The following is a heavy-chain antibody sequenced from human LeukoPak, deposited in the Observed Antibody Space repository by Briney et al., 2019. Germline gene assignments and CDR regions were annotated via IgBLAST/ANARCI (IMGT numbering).Heavy chain of an antibody. CDR3: ARPRGVWSYYDY. CDR1: GDSMSSYY. CDR2: IYTSGST. V-gene: IGHV4-4*07. D-gene: IGHD3-3*01. J-gene: IGHJ4*02. Sequence: PSETLSLTCIVSGDSMSSYYWTWIRQPAGKGLEWTGRIYTSGSTNYNPSLKSRVTMSVDTSKNQFSLKLRSVTAADTAVYYCARPRGVWSYYDYWGQGTLVTVSS.